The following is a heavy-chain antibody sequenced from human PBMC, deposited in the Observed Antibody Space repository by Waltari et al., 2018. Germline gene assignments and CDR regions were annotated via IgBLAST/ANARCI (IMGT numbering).Heavy chain of an antibody. CDR1: GYTFTGSY. D-gene: IGHD1-26*01. Sequence: QVQLVQSGAEVKKPGASMKVSCKASGYTFTGSYMHWVRQAPGQGLEWVGWIDPNRGGANSAQKFQGRVTMTRDTSISTAYMELTSLRSDDTAVYYCARDRNIRSGSSQTWGQGTLVTVSS. CDR2: IDPNRGGA. V-gene: IGHV1-2*02. CDR3: ARDRNIRSGSSQT. J-gene: IGHJ4*02.